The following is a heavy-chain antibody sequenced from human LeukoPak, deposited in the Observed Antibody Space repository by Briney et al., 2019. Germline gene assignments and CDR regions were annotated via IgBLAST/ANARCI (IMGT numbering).Heavy chain of an antibody. CDR2: INPNGGGT. D-gene: IGHD2-2*01. Sequence: ASVKVSCKASGYTFTGYYMHWVRQAPGQGLEWMGWINPNGGGTNYAQKFQGRVTMTRDTSISTAYMELSRLRSDDTAVYYCARGVAVVVPAARNWFDPWGQGTLVTVSS. J-gene: IGHJ5*02. V-gene: IGHV1-2*02. CDR1: GYTFTGYY. CDR3: ARGVAVVVPAARNWFDP.